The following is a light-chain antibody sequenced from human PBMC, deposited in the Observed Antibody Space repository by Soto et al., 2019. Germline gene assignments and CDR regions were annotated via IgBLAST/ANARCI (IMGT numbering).Light chain of an antibody. V-gene: IGKV1-39*01. CDR1: RTVGTF. Sequence: DIQMTQSPSSLSAMVGDRVTITCRASRTVGTFLNWYQQKPGKAPKLLIYGAYILQNGVPSRFSGAGTGTDFTLTIDVLQPEDFATYYGQQSHSSPQTFGQGTYLEIK. CDR2: GAY. CDR3: QQSHSSPQT. J-gene: IGKJ2*01.